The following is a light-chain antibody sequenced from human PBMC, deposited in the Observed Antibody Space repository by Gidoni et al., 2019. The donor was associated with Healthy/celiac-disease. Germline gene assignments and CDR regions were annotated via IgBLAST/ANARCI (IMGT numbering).Light chain of an antibody. V-gene: IGKV1-9*01. CDR1: HGISSY. Sequence: DIQLTQSPSLLSASVGDIVTITCRASHGISSYLAWYQQKPEKAPKLLIYAASTLQSVVPSRFSGSGSGTEFTPTISSLQPEDFATYYCQQLNSYPFFGGGTKVEIK. CDR2: AAS. J-gene: IGKJ4*01. CDR3: QQLNSYPF.